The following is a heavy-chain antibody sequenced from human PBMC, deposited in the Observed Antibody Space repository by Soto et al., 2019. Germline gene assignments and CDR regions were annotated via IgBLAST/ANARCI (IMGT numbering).Heavy chain of an antibody. CDR1: GFTFSSYA. J-gene: IGHJ4*02. V-gene: IGHV3-30-3*01. CDR2: ISYDGSNK. CDR3: ARVSGGSGSYYRYTFDY. Sequence: GGSLRLSCAASGFTFSSYAMHWVRQAPGKGLEWVAVISYDGSNKYYADSVKGRFTISRDNSKNTLYLQMNSLRAEDTAVYYCARVSGGSGSYYRYTFDYWGQGTLVTVSS. D-gene: IGHD3-10*01.